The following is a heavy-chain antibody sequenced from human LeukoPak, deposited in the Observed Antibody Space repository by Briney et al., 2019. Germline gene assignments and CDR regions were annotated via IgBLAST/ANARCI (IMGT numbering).Heavy chain of an antibody. CDR3: ARQGRRWLARRPFDY. CDR2: IYPGDSDT. V-gene: IGHV5-51*01. J-gene: IGHJ4*02. D-gene: IGHD5-24*01. CDR1: GYSFTSYW. Sequence: GESLKISCKGSGYSFTSYWIGWVRQMPGKGLEWMGIIYPGDSDTRYSPSFQGQVTISADKSISTAYLQWSSLKASDTAMYYCARQGRRWLARRPFDYWGQGTLVTVSS.